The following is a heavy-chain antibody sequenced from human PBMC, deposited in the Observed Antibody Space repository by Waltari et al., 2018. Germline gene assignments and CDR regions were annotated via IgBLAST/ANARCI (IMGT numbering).Heavy chain of an antibody. V-gene: IGHV5-51*01. Sequence: EAQLVQSGAEVKKTGESLTISCKASGYSFPNYWIGWVRQMPGKGLEWMGIIYPGDSNTRYNPSFQGQVTISADKSISTAYLQWSSLKASDTAIYYCARQRGSSLYLYFDLWGRGTLVTVSS. CDR2: IYPGDSNT. D-gene: IGHD3-16*01. J-gene: IGHJ2*01. CDR3: ARQRGSSLYLYFDL. CDR1: GYSFPNYW.